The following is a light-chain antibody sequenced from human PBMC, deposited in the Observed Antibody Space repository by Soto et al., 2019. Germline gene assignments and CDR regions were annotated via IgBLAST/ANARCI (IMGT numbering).Light chain of an antibody. J-gene: IGKJ1*01. V-gene: IGKV3-20*01. CDR1: QTVGGRY. CDR2: GAS. Sequence: EIVLTQSAATLSLSPGERATLSCRASQTVGGRYLAWFQQKPGQTPRLLIYGASTRAAGVPDRFSGSGSGTDFSLTIDRLEPEDFVVYYCLQYVSSPWTFGQGTKVEV. CDR3: LQYVSSPWT.